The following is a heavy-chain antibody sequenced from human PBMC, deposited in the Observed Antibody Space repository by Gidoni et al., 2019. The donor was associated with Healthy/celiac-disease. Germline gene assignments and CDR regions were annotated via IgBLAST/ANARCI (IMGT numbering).Heavy chain of an antibody. J-gene: IGHJ6*02. CDR3: ARDNWNYGYYYGMDV. V-gene: IGHV3-30*01. CDR2: ISYDGSNK. Sequence: QVQLVESGGGVVQPGGSLRLSCAASGFTLSGYAMPWVRQAPGKGLEWVAVISYDGSNKYYADSVKCRFTISRDNSKNTLYLQMNSLRAEDTAVYYCARDNWNYGYYYGMDVWGQGTTVTVSS. CDR1: GFTLSGYA. D-gene: IGHD1-7*01.